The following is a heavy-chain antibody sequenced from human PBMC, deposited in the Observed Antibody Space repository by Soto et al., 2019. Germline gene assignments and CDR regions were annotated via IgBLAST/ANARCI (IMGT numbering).Heavy chain of an antibody. CDR3: ARDVVVVTASLDAFDI. J-gene: IGHJ3*02. V-gene: IGHV1-18*01. CDR1: GYTFTSYG. CDR2: ISAYNGNT. Sequence: QVQLVQSGAEVKKPGASVKVSCKASGYTFTSYGISWVRQAPGQGLEWMGWISAYNGNTNYAQKLQGRVTMTTDTSTSTADMELRSLRSDDTAVYYCARDVVVVTASLDAFDIWGQGTMVTVSS. D-gene: IGHD2-21*02.